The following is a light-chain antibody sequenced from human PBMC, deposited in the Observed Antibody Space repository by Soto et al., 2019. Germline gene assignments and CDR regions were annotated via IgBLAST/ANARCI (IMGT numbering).Light chain of an antibody. CDR2: GAS. CDR3: QQYNNWPRT. CDR1: QSIPSN. Sequence: EIVLTQSPVTLSLSPGERANLSCRASQSIPSNYLAWYLQKPGQAPRLLIYGASSRATGIPDRFSGSGSGTEFTLTISSLQSEDFAVYYCQQYNNWPRTFGQGTKVDIK. V-gene: IGKV3D-15*01. J-gene: IGKJ1*01.